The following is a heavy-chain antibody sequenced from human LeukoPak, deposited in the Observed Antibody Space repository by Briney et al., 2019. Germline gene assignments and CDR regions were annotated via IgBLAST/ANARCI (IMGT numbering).Heavy chain of an antibody. Sequence: GGSLRLSCAASGFTFTTYSMNWVRQAPGKGLEWVSYISSSSGTIYYADSVKGRFTISRDDAKNSLYLQMNSLRAEDTAVYYCARGSGGWNYEDYWGQGTLVTVSS. CDR3: ARGSGGWNYEDY. D-gene: IGHD1-7*01. CDR1: GFTFTTYS. V-gene: IGHV3-48*01. J-gene: IGHJ4*02. CDR2: ISSSSGTI.